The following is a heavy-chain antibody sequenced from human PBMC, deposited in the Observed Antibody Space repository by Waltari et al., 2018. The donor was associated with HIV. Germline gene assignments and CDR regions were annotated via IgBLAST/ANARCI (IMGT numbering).Heavy chain of an antibody. J-gene: IGHJ3*01. V-gene: IGHV3-53*01. D-gene: IGHD3-22*01. CDR3: ARDRPNYYDSSGYSSVFDV. CDR1: GFTVNSNY. CDR2: IYSGGST. Sequence: QLVESGGGLIQPGGSLRLSCAASGFTVNSNYVNWVRQAPGKGLPSLPVIYSGGSTYYADSVKGRFTISRDNSKNTIYLQMNSLRAEDTAVYYCARDRPNYYDSSGYSSVFDVWGQGTMVTVSS.